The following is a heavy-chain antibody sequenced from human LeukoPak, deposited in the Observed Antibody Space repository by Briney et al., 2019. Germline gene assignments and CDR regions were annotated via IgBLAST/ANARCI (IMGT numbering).Heavy chain of an antibody. D-gene: IGHD2-21*02. CDR2: IIAVYDAV. CDR3: AREPLGCGGDCHFHY. J-gene: IGHJ4*02. Sequence: ASMTVSCKTSGVSFSSFAFSWMRQAPGQGLEWVGRIIAVYDAVDYAQKFQGRVSITTDESTSTVSLELTGLTYDDTAVYYCAREPLGCGGDCHFHYWGPGTLVTVSS. CDR1: GVSFSSFA. V-gene: IGHV1-69*05.